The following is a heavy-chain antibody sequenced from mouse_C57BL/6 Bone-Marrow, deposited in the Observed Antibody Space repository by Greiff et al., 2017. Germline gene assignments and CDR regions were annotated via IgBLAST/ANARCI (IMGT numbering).Heavy chain of an antibody. CDR3: TTRLSLFDY. Sequence: EVQLQQSGAELVRPGASVKLSCTASGFNIKDYYMHWVKQRPEQGLEWIGRIDPEDGDTEYAPKFPGKATMTADTSSNTDYLQLSSLTSEDTSVYYCTTRLSLFDYWGQGTTLTVSS. D-gene: IGHD2-2*01. CDR1: GFNIKDYY. CDR2: IDPEDGDT. J-gene: IGHJ2*01. V-gene: IGHV14-1*01.